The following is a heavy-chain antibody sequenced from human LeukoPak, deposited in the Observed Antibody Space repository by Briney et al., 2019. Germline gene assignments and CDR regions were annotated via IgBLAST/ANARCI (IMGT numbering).Heavy chain of an antibody. CDR2: INHGGST. D-gene: IGHD3-22*01. CDR3: AYSSDFQQH. Sequence: PSETLSLTCAVYGGSFSDYYWSSFRQPPGKGLEWIGVINHGGSTNYNPSLKSRVTISVDTSKNQFSLKLSSVTAADTAVYYCAYSSDFQQHWGQGTLVTVSS. V-gene: IGHV4-34*01. CDR1: GGSFSDYY. J-gene: IGHJ1*01.